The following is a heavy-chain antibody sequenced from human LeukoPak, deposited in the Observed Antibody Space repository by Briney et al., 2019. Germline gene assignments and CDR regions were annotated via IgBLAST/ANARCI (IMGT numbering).Heavy chain of an antibody. V-gene: IGHV3-30*04. CDR3: AQDPLPRAVSRIFYFDY. CDR1: GFTFSRHP. J-gene: IGHJ4*02. CDR2: ILYDGSEK. D-gene: IGHD6-19*01. Sequence: PGGSLRLSCAASGFTFSRHPMHWVRQAPGKGLEWVAVILYDGSEKYYTESVKGRFTISRDNSKNTLYLQMDSLRPEDTAVYYCAQDPLPRAVSRIFYFDYWGQGTLLTVSS.